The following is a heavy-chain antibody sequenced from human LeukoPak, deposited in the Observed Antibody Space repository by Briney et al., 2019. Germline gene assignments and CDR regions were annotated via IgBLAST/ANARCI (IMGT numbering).Heavy chain of an antibody. Sequence: ASVKVSCTVSGYTLTELSMPWVRQAPGKGLEWMGGFDPEDGETIYAQKFQGRVTMTEDTSTDTAYMELSSLRSEDTAVYYCATDQLIVGATGFDPWGQGTLVTVSS. J-gene: IGHJ5*02. D-gene: IGHD1-26*01. CDR1: GYTLTELS. CDR2: FDPEDGET. V-gene: IGHV1-24*01. CDR3: ATDQLIVGATGFDP.